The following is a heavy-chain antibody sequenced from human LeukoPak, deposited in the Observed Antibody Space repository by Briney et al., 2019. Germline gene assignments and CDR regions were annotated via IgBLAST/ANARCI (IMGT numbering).Heavy chain of an antibody. V-gene: IGHV3-7*03. J-gene: IGHJ4*02. D-gene: IGHD3-9*01. CDR1: GFTFSSFW. CDR3: TRVSGGYDMSDY. CDR2: IRKDGSLQ. Sequence: GGSLRPSCAASGFTFSSFWMSWVRQAPGKGLEWVANIRKDGSLQYYVDSVEGRFTISRDNAKNSLYLQMNTLRADDTAVNYCTRVSGGYDMSDYWGQGTLVTVSS.